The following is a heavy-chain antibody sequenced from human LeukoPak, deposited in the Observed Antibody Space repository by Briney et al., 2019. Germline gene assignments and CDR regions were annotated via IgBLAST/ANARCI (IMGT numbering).Heavy chain of an antibody. Sequence: SETLSLTCTVSGASISSGDYYWSWIRQPPGRGLEWIGYIYYSGSTYYNPSLKSRVTISVDTSKNQFSLKLSSVTAADTTVYYCARTGRYYDILTGYPYYYYYYMDVWGKGTTVTVSS. D-gene: IGHD3-9*01. CDR1: GASISSGDYY. CDR2: IYYSGST. CDR3: ARTGRYYDILTGYPYYYYYYMDV. V-gene: IGHV4-30-4*01. J-gene: IGHJ6*03.